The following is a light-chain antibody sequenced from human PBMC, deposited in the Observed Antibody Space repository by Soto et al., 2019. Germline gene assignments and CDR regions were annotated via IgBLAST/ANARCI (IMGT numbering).Light chain of an antibody. CDR1: QSVSSY. J-gene: IGKJ4*01. V-gene: IGKV3-11*01. Sequence: EIVLTQSPATLSLSPGERATLSCRASQSVSSYLAWYQQKPGQAPRLLIYDASNRATGIPARFSGSGSGTAFTLTISSLVPEEFAVYYCQQRSNWPLTFGGGTKVEIK. CDR3: QQRSNWPLT. CDR2: DAS.